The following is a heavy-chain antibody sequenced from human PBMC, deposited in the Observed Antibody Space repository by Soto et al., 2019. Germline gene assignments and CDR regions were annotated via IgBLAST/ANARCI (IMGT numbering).Heavy chain of an antibody. CDR1: GGSISSGDYY. V-gene: IGHV4-30-4*01. D-gene: IGHD1-26*01. Sequence: SETLSLTCTVSGGSISSGDYYWSWIRQPPGKGLEWIGYIYYSGSTYYNPSLRSRVTISVDTSKNQFSLKLSSVTAADTAVYYCARELGATRLSWFDPWGQGTLVTVSS. J-gene: IGHJ5*02. CDR2: IYYSGST. CDR3: ARELGATRLSWFDP.